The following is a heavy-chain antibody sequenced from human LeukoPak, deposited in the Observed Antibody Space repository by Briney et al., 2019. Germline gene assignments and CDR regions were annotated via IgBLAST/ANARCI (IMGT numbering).Heavy chain of an antibody. J-gene: IGHJ3*02. V-gene: IGHV4-59*01. Sequence: SETLSLTCAVSGGSISSYYWSWIRQPPGKGLEWIGYIYYSGSTNYNPSLKSRVTISVDTSKNQFSLKLSSVTAADTAVYYCARGLWVDAFDIWGQGTMVTVSS. CDR1: GGSISSYY. D-gene: IGHD5-18*01. CDR3: ARGLWVDAFDI. CDR2: IYYSGST.